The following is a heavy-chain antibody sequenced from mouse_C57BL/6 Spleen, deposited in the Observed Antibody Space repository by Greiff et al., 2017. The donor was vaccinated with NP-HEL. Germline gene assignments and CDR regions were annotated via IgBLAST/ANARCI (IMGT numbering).Heavy chain of an antibody. D-gene: IGHD1-1*01. V-gene: IGHV1-55*01. CDR3: ARQRDGSSSWFAY. CDR2: IYPGSGST. CDR1: GYTFTSYW. Sequence: VQLQQPGAELVKPGASVKMSCKASGYTFTSYWITWVKQRPGQGLEWIGDIYPGSGSTNYNEKFKSKATLTVDTSSSTAYMQLSSLTSEDSAVYYWARQRDGSSSWFAYWGQGTLVTVSA. J-gene: IGHJ3*01.